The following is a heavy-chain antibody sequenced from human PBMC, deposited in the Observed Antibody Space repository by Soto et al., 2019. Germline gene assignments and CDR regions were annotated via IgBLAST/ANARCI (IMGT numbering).Heavy chain of an antibody. D-gene: IGHD2-2*01. CDR1: GFTFSDYY. CDR2: ISSSGSTI. Sequence: QVQLVESGGDLVKPGGSLRLSCAASGFTFSDYYMNWIRQAPGKGLEWVSYISSSGSTIHYADSVKCRFTSSRDNAKNSLYLQVNSLTGEDTAVYYCARGEVVPAAPAIYYYYSGMDVWGQGTTVTVSS. J-gene: IGHJ6*02. CDR3: ARGEVVPAAPAIYYYYSGMDV. V-gene: IGHV3-11*01.